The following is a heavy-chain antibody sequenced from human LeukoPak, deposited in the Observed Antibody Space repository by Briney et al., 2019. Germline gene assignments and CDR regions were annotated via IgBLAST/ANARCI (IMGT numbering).Heavy chain of an antibody. CDR3: ARVYGSGSGPRQLAH. D-gene: IGHD3-10*01. CDR1: GYTFTSYD. Sequence: ASVNVSCKASGYTFTSYDINWVRQATGQGLEWMGWMNPNSGNTGYAQKFQGRVTMTRNTSISTAYMELSSLRSEDTAVYYCARVYGSGSGPRQLAHWGQGTLVTVSS. CDR2: MNPNSGNT. V-gene: IGHV1-8*01. J-gene: IGHJ4*02.